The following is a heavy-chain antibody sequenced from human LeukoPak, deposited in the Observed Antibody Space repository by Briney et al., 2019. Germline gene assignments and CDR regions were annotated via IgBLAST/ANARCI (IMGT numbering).Heavy chain of an antibody. CDR2: ISGSGGST. CDR1: GFTFSSYA. Sequence: PGGSLRLSCAASGFTFSSYAMSWVRQAPGKGLEWVSAISGSGGSTYYADSVKGRFTISRDNSKNTLYLQMNSLRAEDAAVYYCAKDGEIMVRGVISGYFDYWGQGTLVTVSS. J-gene: IGHJ4*02. CDR3: AKDGEIMVRGVISGYFDY. V-gene: IGHV3-23*01. D-gene: IGHD3-10*01.